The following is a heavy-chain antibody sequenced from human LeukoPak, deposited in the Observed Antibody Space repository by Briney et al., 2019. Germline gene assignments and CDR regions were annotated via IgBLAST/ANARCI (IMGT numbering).Heavy chain of an antibody. Sequence: SQTLSLTCTVSGGSIGRDGYYWGWIRQSAEKGLEYIGRIFSDTEYTSYNPSLSGRVTISQDLSKNQFSLRLTSVTAADTAVYYCARRETVRYFDWLRYNQPNWFDPWGQGTLVTVSS. D-gene: IGHD3-9*01. J-gene: IGHJ5*02. V-gene: IGHV4-61*02. CDR2: IFSDTEYT. CDR1: GGSIGRDGYY. CDR3: ARRETVRYFDWLRYNQPNWFDP.